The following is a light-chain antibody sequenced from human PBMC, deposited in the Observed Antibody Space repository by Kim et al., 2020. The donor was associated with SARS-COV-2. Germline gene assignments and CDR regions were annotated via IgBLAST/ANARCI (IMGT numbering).Light chain of an antibody. CDR3: QQRGSSPWT. V-gene: IGKV3-20*01. CDR2: GAS. Sequence: EIVLTQSPGTLSLSPGERATLSCRASQSVNTYLVWYQQKPGQAPRLLIYGASSRATGIPDRFSGSGSGTDFTLTISRLEPEDFALYYCQQRGSSPWTFGQGTKVDIK. J-gene: IGKJ1*01. CDR1: QSVNTY.